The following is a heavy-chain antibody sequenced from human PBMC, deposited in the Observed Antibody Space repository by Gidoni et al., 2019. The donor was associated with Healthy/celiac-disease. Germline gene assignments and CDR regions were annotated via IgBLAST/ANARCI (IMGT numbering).Heavy chain of an antibody. D-gene: IGHD3-22*01. J-gene: IGHJ4*02. V-gene: IGHV3-23*01. CDR2: ISGSGGST. CDR3: AKSPVVITTSFDY. CDR1: GFTFSSYA. Sequence: EVQLLESGGGLVQPGGSLRLSCAASGFTFSSYAMIWVRQAPGKGLEWVSAISGSGGSTYYADSVKGRFTISRDNSKNTLYLQMNSLRAEDTAVYYCAKSPVVITTSFDYWGQGTLVTVSS.